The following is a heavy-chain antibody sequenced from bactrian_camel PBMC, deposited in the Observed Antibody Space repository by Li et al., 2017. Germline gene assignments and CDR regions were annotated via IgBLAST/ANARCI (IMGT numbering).Heavy chain of an antibody. CDR1: GYIRARNC. Sequence: QLVESGGGSVQAGGSLRLSCAASGYIRARNCMLWFRRAPGAKRVGVASIYPSRGTTFYDDSVKGRFTVSRDNANNTVNLMMNSLKPEDTAMYYCAANFGPYCSGPYLARRANFLGQGTQVTVS. CDR2: IYPSRGTT. D-gene: IGHD2*01. V-gene: IGHV3S25*01. J-gene: IGHJ4*01.